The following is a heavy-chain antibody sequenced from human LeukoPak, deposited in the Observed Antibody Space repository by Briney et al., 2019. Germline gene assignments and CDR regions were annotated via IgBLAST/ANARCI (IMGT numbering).Heavy chain of an antibody. V-gene: IGHV3-49*03. J-gene: IGHJ3*02. D-gene: IGHD6-13*01. CDR3: TGNWYLGAFDI. Sequence: PGGSLRLSCTASGFTFGDYAMSWFRQAPGKGLEWVGFIRSKAYGGTTKYAASVKGRFTISRDDSKSIAYLQMNSLKTEDTAVYYCTGNWYLGAFDIWGQGTMVTVSS. CDR1: GFTFGDYA. CDR2: IRSKAYGGTT.